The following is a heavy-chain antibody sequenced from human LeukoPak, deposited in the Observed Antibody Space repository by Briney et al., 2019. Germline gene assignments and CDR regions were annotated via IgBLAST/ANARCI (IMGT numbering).Heavy chain of an antibody. V-gene: IGHV1-46*01. D-gene: IGHD1-26*01. J-gene: IGHJ3*02. Sequence: ASVKVSCKASGYTFTGYYMHWVRQAPGQGLEWMGIINPSGGSTSYAQKFQGRVTMTRDMSTSTVYMELSSLRSEDTAVYYCARNQYSGSYLGAFDIWGQGTMVTVSS. CDR1: GYTFTGYY. CDR3: ARNQYSGSYLGAFDI. CDR2: INPSGGST.